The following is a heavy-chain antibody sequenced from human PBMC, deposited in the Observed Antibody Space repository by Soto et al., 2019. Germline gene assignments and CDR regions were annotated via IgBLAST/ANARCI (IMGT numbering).Heavy chain of an antibody. CDR3: AVRTDSKKVAC. CDR2: IYYSGST. D-gene: IGHD3-22*01. Sequence: PSETLSLTCTVSGGSISSYYWSWIRQPPGKGLEWIGYIYYSGSTNYNPSLKSRVTISVDMSKNQFSLKLSSVTAADTAVYYCAVRTDSKKVACWGQGTLVTVSS. V-gene: IGHV4-59*01. CDR1: GGSISSYY. J-gene: IGHJ4*02.